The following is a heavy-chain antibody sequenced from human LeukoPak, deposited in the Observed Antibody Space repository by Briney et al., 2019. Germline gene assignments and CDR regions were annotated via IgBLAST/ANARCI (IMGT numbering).Heavy chain of an antibody. J-gene: IGHJ4*02. CDR2: ISISGNTI. CDR1: GFTFSSYD. D-gene: IGHD3-22*01. V-gene: IGHV3-48*03. CDR3: ASGYYYDY. Sequence: GGSLRLSCAASGFTFSSYDMYWVRQAPGKGLEWVSHISISGNTILYADSVKGQFTISRDNAKNSLYLQMSSLRAEDTAIYYCASGYYYDYWGQGTLVTVSS.